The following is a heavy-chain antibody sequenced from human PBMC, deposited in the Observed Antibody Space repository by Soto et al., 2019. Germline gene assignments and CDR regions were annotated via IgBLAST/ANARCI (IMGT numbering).Heavy chain of an antibody. J-gene: IGHJ3*02. Sequence: QVQLVESGGGVVQPGRSLRLSCAASGFTFSSYCMHWVRQAPGKGLEWVAVITYDGSNKYYADSVKGRFTNSRDNSKNTRYLQMNSLRAEDTAVYYCAKATYGGKVGRAFDIWGQGTMVTVSS. V-gene: IGHV3-30*18. CDR3: AKATYGGKVGRAFDI. CDR2: ITYDGSNK. D-gene: IGHD1-26*01. CDR1: GFTFSSYC.